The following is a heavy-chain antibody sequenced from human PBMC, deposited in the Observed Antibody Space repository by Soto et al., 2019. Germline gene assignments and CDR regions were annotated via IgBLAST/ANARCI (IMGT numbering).Heavy chain of an antibody. D-gene: IGHD3-3*01. V-gene: IGHV1-2*02. CDR3: ARDAIFGVVAYYYYYYGMDV. CDR1: GYTFTGYY. J-gene: IGHJ6*02. CDR2: INPNSGGT. Sequence: ASVKVSCKASGYTFTGYYMHWVRQAPGQGLEWMGWINPNSGGTNYAQKFQGRVTMTRDTSISTAYMELSRLRSDDTAVYYCARDAIFGVVAYYYYYYGMDVWGQGTTVTVSS.